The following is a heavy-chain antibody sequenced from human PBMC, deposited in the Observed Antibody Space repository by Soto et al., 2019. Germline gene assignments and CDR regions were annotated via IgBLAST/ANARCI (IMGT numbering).Heavy chain of an antibody. V-gene: IGHV3-30*18. D-gene: IGHD2-2*01. Sequence: GGSLRLSCAASGFTFSSYGMHWARQAPGKGLEWVAVISYDGSNKYYADSVKGRFTISRDNSKNTLYLQMNSLRAEDTAVYYCAKDGGFCSSTSCPRYGMDVWGQGTTVTVSS. J-gene: IGHJ6*02. CDR2: ISYDGSNK. CDR1: GFTFSSYG. CDR3: AKDGGFCSSTSCPRYGMDV.